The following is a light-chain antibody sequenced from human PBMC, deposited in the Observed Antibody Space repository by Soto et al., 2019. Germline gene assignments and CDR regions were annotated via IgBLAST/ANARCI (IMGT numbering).Light chain of an antibody. J-gene: IGKJ5*01. Sequence: ETVLTQFPATLSLSPGERVTLSCRASQSVGTSLAWYQQKPGQSPRLVIYDASYRATGIPARFSGSGSGTDFTLTISSLEPEDFAVYYCQQRRDWPPITFGQGTRLEIK. V-gene: IGKV3-11*01. CDR2: DAS. CDR3: QQRRDWPPIT. CDR1: QSVGTS.